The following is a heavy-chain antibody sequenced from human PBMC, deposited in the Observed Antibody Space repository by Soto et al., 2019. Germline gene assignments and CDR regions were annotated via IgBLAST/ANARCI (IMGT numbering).Heavy chain of an antibody. CDR3: ARPARLDTVAGNY. V-gene: IGHV4-39*01. CDR2: IYYTGIT. J-gene: IGHJ4*02. CDR1: GGSISSSSYY. D-gene: IGHD6-19*01. Sequence: SETLSLTCTVSGGSISSSSYYWGWIRQPPGKGLEWIGSIYYTGITHYNPSLKSRVTISIDTSKNQFSLNLNSVTAADTAVYYCARPARLDTVAGNYWGQGTSDTASS.